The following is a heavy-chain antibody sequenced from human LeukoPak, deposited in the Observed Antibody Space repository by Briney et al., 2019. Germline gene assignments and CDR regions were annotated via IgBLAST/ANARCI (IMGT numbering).Heavy chain of an antibody. J-gene: IGHJ4*02. CDR2: ISSDGSST. CDR1: GFTFSSYW. Sequence: GESLRLSCAASGFTFSSYWMHWVRQAPGKGLVWVSRISSDGSSTTYADSVKGRFTISRDNAKNTLYLQMNSLRGEDAAVYYCARGYSGSYRVDYWGQGTLVTVSS. V-gene: IGHV3-74*01. D-gene: IGHD1-26*01. CDR3: ARGYSGSYRVDY.